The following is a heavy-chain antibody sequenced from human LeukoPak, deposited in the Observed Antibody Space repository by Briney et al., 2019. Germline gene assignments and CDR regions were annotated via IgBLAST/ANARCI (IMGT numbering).Heavy chain of an antibody. CDR1: GGSISSHY. V-gene: IGHV4-59*11. CDR2: IYYSGST. J-gene: IGHJ5*02. Sequence: SETLSLTCTVSGGSISSHYWSWIRQPPGKGLEWIGYIYYSGSTNYNPSLKSRVTISVDTSKNQFSLKLSSVPAADTAVYYCAVSTTDHGFDPWGQGTLVTVSA. CDR3: AVSTTDHGFDP. D-gene: IGHD4-17*01.